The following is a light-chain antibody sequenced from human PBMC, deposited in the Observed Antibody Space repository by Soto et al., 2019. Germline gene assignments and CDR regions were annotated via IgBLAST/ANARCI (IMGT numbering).Light chain of an antibody. V-gene: IGKV3-11*01. Sequence: EVVLTQSPATLSLSPGKRATPSGRASESVDFHLAWYQQKPGQSPRLLIYDASVRATVTPARFSGSGSGTAFTLTISSLEPEDFALYYCQQRSTWPTFGQGTRLEIK. CDR3: QQRSTWPT. CDR1: ESVDFH. J-gene: IGKJ5*01. CDR2: DAS.